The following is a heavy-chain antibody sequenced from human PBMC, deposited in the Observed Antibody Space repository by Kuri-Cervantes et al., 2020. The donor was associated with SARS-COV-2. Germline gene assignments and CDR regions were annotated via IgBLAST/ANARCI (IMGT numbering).Heavy chain of an antibody. J-gene: IGHJ3*02. V-gene: IGHV1-46*01. CDR2: INPSGGST. D-gene: IGHD2-2*01. CDR3: AREDIVVVPAYYDDAFDI. CDR1: GYTFTSYY. Sequence: ASVKVSCKASGYTFTSYYMHWVRQAPGQGLVWMGIINPSGGSTSYAQKFQGRVTMTRDTSTSTVYMELSSLRSEDTAVYYRAREDIVVVPAYYDDAFDIWGQGTMVTVSS.